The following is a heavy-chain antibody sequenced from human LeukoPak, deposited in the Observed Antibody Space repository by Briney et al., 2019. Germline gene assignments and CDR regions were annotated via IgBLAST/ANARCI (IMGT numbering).Heavy chain of an antibody. J-gene: IGHJ4*02. CDR1: EFTFSNYA. CDR2: ISGSGGNT. CDR3: ARGRGSIAVADY. V-gene: IGHV3-23*01. Sequence: GGSLRLSCAASEFTFSNYAMSWVRQAPGKGLEWVSAISGSGGNTYYADSVKGRFTISRDNSKNTLYLQMNSLRAEDTAVYYCARGRGSIAVADYWGQGTLVTVSS. D-gene: IGHD6-19*01.